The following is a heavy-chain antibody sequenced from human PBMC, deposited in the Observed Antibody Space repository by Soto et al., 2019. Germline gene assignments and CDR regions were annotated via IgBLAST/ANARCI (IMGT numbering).Heavy chain of an antibody. D-gene: IGHD3-3*01. J-gene: IGHJ3*02. CDR3: ARLGGPYYDFWSGYYKGGDAFDI. V-gene: IGHV4-39*01. CDR1: GGSISSSSYY. CDR2: IYYSGST. Sequence: QLQLQESGPGLVKPSETLSLTCTVSGGSISSSSYYWGWIRQPPGKGLEWIGSIYYSGSTYYNPSLKSRVTISVDTSKNQFSLKLSSVTAADTAVYYCARLGGPYYDFWSGYYKGGDAFDIWGQGTMVTVSS.